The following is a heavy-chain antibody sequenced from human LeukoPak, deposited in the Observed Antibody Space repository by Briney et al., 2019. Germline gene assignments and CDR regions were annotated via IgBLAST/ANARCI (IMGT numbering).Heavy chain of an antibody. J-gene: IGHJ4*02. V-gene: IGHV3-53*01. Sequence: GSLGLSCAASGFTVSSNYMSWVRQAPGKGLEWVSVIYSGGSTYYADSVKGRFTISRDNSKNTLYLQMNSLRAEDTAVYYCARGAYYYDSSGWGQGTLVTVSS. CDR3: ARGAYYYDSSG. CDR2: IYSGGST. CDR1: GFTVSSNY. D-gene: IGHD3-22*01.